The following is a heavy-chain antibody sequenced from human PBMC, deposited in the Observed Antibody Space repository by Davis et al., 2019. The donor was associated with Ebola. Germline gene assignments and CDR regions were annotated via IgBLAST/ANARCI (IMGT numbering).Heavy chain of an antibody. J-gene: IGHJ3*02. CDR2: IWYDGSNK. V-gene: IGHV3-33*08. Sequence: GGFLRLSCAASGFTFSSYGMHWVRQAPGKGLEWVAVIWYDGSNKYYADSVKGRFTISRDNSKNTLYLQMNSLRAEDTAVYYCARDATYYFDSSGYYIAPNDAFDIWGQGTMVTVSS. D-gene: IGHD3-22*01. CDR1: GFTFSSYG. CDR3: ARDATYYFDSSGYYIAPNDAFDI.